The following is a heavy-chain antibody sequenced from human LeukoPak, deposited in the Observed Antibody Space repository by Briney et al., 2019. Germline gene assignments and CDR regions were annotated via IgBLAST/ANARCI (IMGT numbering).Heavy chain of an antibody. J-gene: IGHJ4*02. CDR2: INPNSGGT. V-gene: IGHV1-2*02. CDR1: GYTFTGYC. Sequence: RASVKVSCKASGYTFTGYCMHWVRQAPGQGLEWMGWINPNSGGTNYAQKFQGRVTMTRDTSISTAYMELSRLRSDDTAVYYCARLYYYDSSGYYYTPFDYWGQGTLVTVSS. CDR3: ARLYYYDSSGYYYTPFDY. D-gene: IGHD3-22*01.